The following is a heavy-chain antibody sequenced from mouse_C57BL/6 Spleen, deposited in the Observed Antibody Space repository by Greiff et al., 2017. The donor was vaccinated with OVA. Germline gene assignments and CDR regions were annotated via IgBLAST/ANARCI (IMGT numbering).Heavy chain of an antibody. CDR3: ARGYEPPYYYAMDY. Sequence: QVHVKQSGAELAKPGASVKLSCKASGYTFTSYWMHWVKQRPGQGLEWIGYINPSSGYTKYNQKFKDKATLTADKSSSTAYMQLSSLTYEDSAVYYCARGYEPPYYYAMDYWGQGTSVTVSS. CDR2: INPSSGYT. J-gene: IGHJ4*01. CDR1: GYTFTSYW. V-gene: IGHV1-7*01. D-gene: IGHD2-3*01.